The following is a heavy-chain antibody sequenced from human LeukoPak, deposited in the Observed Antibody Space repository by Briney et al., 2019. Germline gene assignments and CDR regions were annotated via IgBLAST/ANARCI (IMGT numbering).Heavy chain of an antibody. CDR1: GGSLSSTPYY. CDR2: FSYSGNT. J-gene: IGHJ4*02. Sequence: PSETLSLTCTVSGGSLSSTPYYWAWLRQPPGKGLEWIGSFSYSGNTFYNSSLTSRVSISEDTSKNQFSLKLTTVTAANTAVYYCARPPLLWGQRILVTVSS. D-gene: IGHD2-21*01. CDR3: ARPPLL. V-gene: IGHV4-39*01.